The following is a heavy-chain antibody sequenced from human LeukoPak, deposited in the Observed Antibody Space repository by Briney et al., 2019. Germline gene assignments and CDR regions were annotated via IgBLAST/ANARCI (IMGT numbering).Heavy chain of an antibody. Sequence: SETLSLTCAVSGDSFSSHYWTWIRQPPGRGLEWIGYISYIGTTNYNPSLKSRVTISIDTSKNQFSLKLSSVTTADTAVYYCARDLVTVTKGFDIWGLGTMVCVSS. CDR1: GDSFSSHY. D-gene: IGHD4-17*01. V-gene: IGHV4-59*11. CDR3: ARDLVTVTKGFDI. CDR2: ISYIGTT. J-gene: IGHJ3*02.